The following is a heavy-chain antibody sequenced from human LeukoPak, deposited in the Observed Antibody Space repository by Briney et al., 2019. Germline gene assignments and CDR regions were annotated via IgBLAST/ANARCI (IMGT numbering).Heavy chain of an antibody. J-gene: IGHJ6*02. Sequence: GGSLRLSCAASGFTFTNYAFNWVRQAPGKGLEWVSSISLSSTYIYYADSVRGRFTISRDDAKNSLYLQMNSLRAEDTAVYYCARDHEEGNYGMDVWGQGTTVTVSS. V-gene: IGHV3-21*01. CDR1: GFTFTNYA. CDR2: ISLSSTYI. CDR3: ARDHEEGNYGMDV. D-gene: IGHD3-10*01.